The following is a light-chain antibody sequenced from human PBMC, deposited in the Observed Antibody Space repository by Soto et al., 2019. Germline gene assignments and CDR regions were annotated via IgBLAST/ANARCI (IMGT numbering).Light chain of an antibody. V-gene: IGKV3-15*01. CDR2: GAS. Sequence: EIVMTQSPATLSVSPGERATLSCRASQIVSSNLAWYQQKPGQAPMLLIYGASTRATGIPARFSGSGSGTEFTLTISSLQSEDVAVYYCQQYNNWPLYTFGQGTKLEIK. CDR3: QQYNNWPLYT. J-gene: IGKJ2*01. CDR1: QIVSSN.